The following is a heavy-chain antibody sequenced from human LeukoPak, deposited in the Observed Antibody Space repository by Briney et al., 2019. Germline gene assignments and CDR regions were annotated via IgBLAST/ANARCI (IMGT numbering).Heavy chain of an antibody. CDR3: ARDWVLDCSSTSCYDPDRLDRYYFDY. CDR1: GGSTSSSSYY. J-gene: IGHJ4*02. V-gene: IGHV4-39*07. Sequence: KPSETLSLTCTVSGGSTSSSSYYWGWIRQPPGKGLEWIGSIYHSGSTYYNPSLKSRVTISVDTSKNQFSLKLSSVTAADTAVYYCARDWVLDCSSTSCYDPDRLDRYYFDYWGQGTLVTVSS. CDR2: IYHSGST. D-gene: IGHD2-2*01.